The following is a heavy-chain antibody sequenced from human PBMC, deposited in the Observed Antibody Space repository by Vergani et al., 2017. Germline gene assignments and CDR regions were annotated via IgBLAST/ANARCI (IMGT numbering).Heavy chain of an antibody. V-gene: IGHV3-30*18. J-gene: IGHJ6*03. CDR1: GFTFSSYG. CDR3: AKGSTDYYYYMDG. Sequence: QVQLVESGGGVVQPGRSLRLSCAASGFTFSSYGMHWVRQAPGKGLEWVAVISYDGSNKYYADSVKGRFTISRDNSKNTLYLQMNSLRAEDTAVYYCAKGSTDYYYYMDGWGKGTTVTVSS. CDR2: ISYDGSNK.